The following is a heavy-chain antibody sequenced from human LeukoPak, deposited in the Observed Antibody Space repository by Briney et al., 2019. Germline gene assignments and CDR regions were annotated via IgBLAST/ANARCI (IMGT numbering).Heavy chain of an antibody. Sequence: GGSLRLSCAASGFTFSEYSMSWVRQAPGKGLEWVSNIRSNGRDTYYTDSVKGRFTISRDNSKDTLYLQMNTLRAEDTAIYYCARRGWLVNFDYWGQGTLVTVSS. CDR1: GFTFSEYS. D-gene: IGHD6-19*01. V-gene: IGHV3-23*01. CDR2: IRSNGRDT. J-gene: IGHJ4*02. CDR3: ARRGWLVNFDY.